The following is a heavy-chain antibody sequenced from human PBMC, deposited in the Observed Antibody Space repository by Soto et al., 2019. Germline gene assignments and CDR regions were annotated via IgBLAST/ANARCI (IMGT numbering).Heavy chain of an antibody. Sequence: QMQLVESGGDLVKPGGSLRLSCEASGFTFSDYYMSWIRQVPGQVLEWLSPISSSGSYIKYSDSMRDRLTVSRDNGKNSLYLQMHSLRVEDTAVYYCAILRVRVNWYFDLWGRGTMVPVSA. CDR1: GFTFSDYY. D-gene: IGHD2-15*01. V-gene: IGHV3-11*06. CDR3: AILRVRVNWYFDL. J-gene: IGHJ2*01. CDR2: ISSSGSYI.